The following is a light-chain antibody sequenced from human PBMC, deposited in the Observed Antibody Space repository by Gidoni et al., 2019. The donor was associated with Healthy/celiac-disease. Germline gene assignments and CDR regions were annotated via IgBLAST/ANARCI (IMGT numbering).Light chain of an antibody. CDR1: QDISNY. CDR3: QQYDNLPALT. J-gene: IGKJ4*01. Sequence: DIQMTQSPSSLSASVGDRVTITCQASQDISNYLNWYQQKPGKATKLLIYDASNLETGVRSRFSGSGSGTDFTFTISSLQPEDIATYYCQQYDNLPALTFGGGTKVEIK. V-gene: IGKV1-33*01. CDR2: DAS.